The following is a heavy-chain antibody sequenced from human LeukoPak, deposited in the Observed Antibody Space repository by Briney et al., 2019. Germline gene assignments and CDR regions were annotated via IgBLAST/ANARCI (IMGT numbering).Heavy chain of an antibody. Sequence: GGSLRLSCAASGFTFGDHWMTWVRQAPGKGLEWVSAITGSGGSTYYADSVKGRFTISRDDSKNTLYLQMSSLSAEDTAVYYCAKDRRRRSSGGFDYWGQGTLVTVSS. D-gene: IGHD6-6*01. J-gene: IGHJ4*02. CDR3: AKDRRRRSSGGFDY. CDR1: GFTFGDHW. V-gene: IGHV3-23*01. CDR2: ITGSGGST.